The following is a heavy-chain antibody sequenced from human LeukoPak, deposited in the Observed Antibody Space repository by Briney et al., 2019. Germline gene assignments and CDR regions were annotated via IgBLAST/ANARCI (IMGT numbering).Heavy chain of an antibody. CDR1: SGSISSSSYY. CDR2: IYYSGST. V-gene: IGHV4-39*01. J-gene: IGHJ6*03. Sequence: SETLSLTCTVSSGSISSSSYYWGWIRQPPGKGLEWIGSIYYSGSTYYNPSLKSRVTMSVDTSKNQFSLKLSSVTAADTAVYCCARGVGAYYMDVWGKGTTVTISS. CDR3: ARGVGAYYMDV. D-gene: IGHD1-26*01.